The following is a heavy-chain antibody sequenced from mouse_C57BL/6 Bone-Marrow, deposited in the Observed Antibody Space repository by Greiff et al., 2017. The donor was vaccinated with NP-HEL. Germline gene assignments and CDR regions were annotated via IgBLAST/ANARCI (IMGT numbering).Heavy chain of an antibody. CDR1: GFTFTDYY. V-gene: IGHV7-3*01. CDR2: IRNNANGYTT. Sequence: EVMLVESGGGLVQPGGSLSLSCAASGFTFTDYYMSWVRQPPGKALEWLGFIRNNANGYTTEYSASVKGRFTISRDNSQSILYIQINALRDEDSATYNCARYTYSNLDYWGQGTTLTVSS. CDR3: ARYTYSNLDY. D-gene: IGHD2-5*01. J-gene: IGHJ2*01.